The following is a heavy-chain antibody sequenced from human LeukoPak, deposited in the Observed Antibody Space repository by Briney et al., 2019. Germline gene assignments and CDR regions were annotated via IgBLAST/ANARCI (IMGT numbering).Heavy chain of an antibody. V-gene: IGHV1-2*02. CDR1: GYTFTGYY. CDR3: ARDSPSYYMDV. CDR2: INPNSGGT. J-gene: IGHJ6*03. Sequence: ASVKVSCKASGYTFTGYYMHWVRQAPGQGLEWMGWINPNSGGTKYAQKFQGRVPMTRDTSISTAYMELSRLRSDDTAVYYCARDSPSYYMDVWGKGTTVTVSS.